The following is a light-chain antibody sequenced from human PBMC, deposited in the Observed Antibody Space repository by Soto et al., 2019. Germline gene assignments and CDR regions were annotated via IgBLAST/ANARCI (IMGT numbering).Light chain of an antibody. J-gene: IGKJ5*01. CDR1: QSVRSN. CDR2: GAS. CDR3: QQYGGSPIS. Sequence: EIVMTQSPATLSVSPGESATLSCRASQSVRSNLAWYQQKPGQAPRLLIYGASTRATGIPARFSGSGSGTDFTLTISRLEPEDFALYYCQQYGGSPISFGQGTRLEIK. V-gene: IGKV3-15*01.